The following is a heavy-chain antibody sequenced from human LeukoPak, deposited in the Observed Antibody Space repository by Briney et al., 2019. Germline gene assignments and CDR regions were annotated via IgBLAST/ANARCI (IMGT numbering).Heavy chain of an antibody. CDR1: GFTFSSYA. Sequence: GGSLRLSCAASGFTFSSYAMSWVRQAPGKGLEWVSAISGSGGSTYYADSVKGRFTISRDNSKNTLYLQMNSLRAEDTAVYYCANSLRKWSTPGMDVWGQGTTVTVSS. V-gene: IGHV3-23*01. J-gene: IGHJ6*02. D-gene: IGHD1-26*01. CDR2: ISGSGGST. CDR3: ANSLRKWSTPGMDV.